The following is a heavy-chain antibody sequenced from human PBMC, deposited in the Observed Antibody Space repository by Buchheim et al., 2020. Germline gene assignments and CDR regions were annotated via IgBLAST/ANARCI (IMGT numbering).Heavy chain of an antibody. V-gene: IGHV3-30*03. CDR2: ISYDGSNK. CDR3: AREEEYSSSLDY. J-gene: IGHJ4*02. CDR1: GFTFSSYG. Sequence: QVQLVESGGGVVQPGRSLRLSCAASGFTFSSYGMHWVRQAPGKGLEWVAVISYDGSNKYYADSVKGRFTISRDNSKNTLYLQMNSLRAEDTAVYYCAREEEYSSSLDYWGQGTL. D-gene: IGHD6-6*01.